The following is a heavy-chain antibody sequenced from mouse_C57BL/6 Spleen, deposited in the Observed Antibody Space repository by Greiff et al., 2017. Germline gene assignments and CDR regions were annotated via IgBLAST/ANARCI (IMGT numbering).Heavy chain of an antibody. CDR2: ISGGGGNT. V-gene: IGHV5-9*01. CDR1: GFTFSSYT. Sequence: EVKLVESGGGLVKPGGSLKLSCAASGFTFSSYTMSWVRQTQEKRLEWVATISGGGGNTYYPDSVKGRFTISRDNAKNNLYLQMCSLRSEDTALDYGARQGYPYWYFDVWGTGTTVTVSS. J-gene: IGHJ1*03. D-gene: IGHD2-2*01. CDR3: ARQGYPYWYFDV.